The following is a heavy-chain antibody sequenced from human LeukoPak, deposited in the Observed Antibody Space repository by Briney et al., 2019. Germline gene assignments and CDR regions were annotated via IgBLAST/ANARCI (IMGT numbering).Heavy chain of an antibody. CDR3: AREYSNYFDY. J-gene: IGHJ4*02. V-gene: IGHV3-48*03. Sequence: GGSLRLSCAASGFTFSSYEMNWVRQAPGKGLEWVSYISSSGTTIHYADSVKGRFTISRDNAKNSLYLQMNSLRAEDTAVYYCAREYSNYFDYWGQGTLVTVSS. CDR1: GFTFSSYE. CDR2: ISSSGTTI. D-gene: IGHD4-11*01.